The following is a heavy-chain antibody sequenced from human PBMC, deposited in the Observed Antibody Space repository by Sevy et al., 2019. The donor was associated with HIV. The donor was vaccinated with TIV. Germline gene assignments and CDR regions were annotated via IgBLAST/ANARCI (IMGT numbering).Heavy chain of an antibody. CDR2: VYYTGGT. Sequence: SETLSLTCTVSGGSINSDHWNWIRQPPGKGLEWIGYVYYTGGTNYNPSLKNRVTISVDRTNNQFSLKLTCVTAADTAVYYCARRNDFDIWGQGTMVTVSS. J-gene: IGHJ3*02. CDR3: ARRNDFDI. V-gene: IGHV4-59*08. CDR1: GGSINSDH.